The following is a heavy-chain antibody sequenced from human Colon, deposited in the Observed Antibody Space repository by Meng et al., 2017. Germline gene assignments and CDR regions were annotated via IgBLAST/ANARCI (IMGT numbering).Heavy chain of an antibody. CDR3: ARGRYRYSGSYSKGAEYFQH. Sequence: VQLQQWGAGLLKPSEPLSPTCAVYGGSFSGYYWSWIRQPPGKGLEWIGEINHSGSTNYNPSLKSRVTISVDTSKNQFSLKLSSVTAADTAVYYCARGRYRYSGSYSKGAEYFQHWGQGTLVTVSS. CDR1: GGSFSGYY. J-gene: IGHJ1*01. D-gene: IGHD1-26*01. CDR2: INHSGST. V-gene: IGHV4-34*01.